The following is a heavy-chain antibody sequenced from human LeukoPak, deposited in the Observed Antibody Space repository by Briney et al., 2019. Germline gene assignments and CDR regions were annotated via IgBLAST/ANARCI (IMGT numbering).Heavy chain of an antibody. D-gene: IGHD3-10*01. CDR3: ARQFYGSGSYPLDY. J-gene: IGHJ4*02. CDR1: GGSISSSSYY. Sequence: SETLSLTCTVSGGSISSSSYYWGWIRQPPGKGLEWIGSIYYSGSTYYNPSLKSRVTISVDTSKNQSSLKLSSVTAADTAVYYCARQFYGSGSYPLDYWGQGTLVTVSS. V-gene: IGHV4-39*01. CDR2: IYYSGST.